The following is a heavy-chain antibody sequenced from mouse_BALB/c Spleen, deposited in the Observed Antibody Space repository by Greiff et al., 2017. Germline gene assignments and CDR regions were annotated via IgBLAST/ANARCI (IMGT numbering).Heavy chain of an antibody. J-gene: IGHJ1*01. CDR3: ARCGNYAYWYFDV. V-gene: IGHV1S81*02. CDR1: GYTFTSYW. CDR2: INPSNGRT. D-gene: IGHD2-1*01. Sequence: QVQLQQPGAELVKPGASVKLSCKASGYTFTSYWMHWVKQRPGQGLEWIGEINPSNGRTNYNEKFKSKATLTVDKSSSTAYMQLSSLTSEDSAVYYCARCGNYAYWYFDVWGAGTTVTVSS.